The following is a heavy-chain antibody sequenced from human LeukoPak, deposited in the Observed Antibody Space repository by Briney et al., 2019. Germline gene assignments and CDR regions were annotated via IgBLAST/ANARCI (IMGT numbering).Heavy chain of an antibody. CDR3: ARRPRWGPPAHKEFAGVPAAIPYNWFDP. CDR2: IIPISGTA. J-gene: IGHJ5*02. CDR1: GGTFSSYT. V-gene: IGHV1-69*13. Sequence: ASVKVSCKASGGTFSSYTITWVRQAPGQGLEWMGGIIPISGTANYAQKFQGRVTITADESTSTAYMELSSLRSEDTAVYYCARRPRWGPPAHKEFAGVPAAIPYNWFDPWGQGTLVTVSS. D-gene: IGHD2-2*02.